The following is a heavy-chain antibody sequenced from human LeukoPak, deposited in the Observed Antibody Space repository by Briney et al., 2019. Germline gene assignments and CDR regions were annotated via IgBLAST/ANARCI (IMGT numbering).Heavy chain of an antibody. V-gene: IGHV3-21*01. CDR2: ISSSSSYI. J-gene: IGHJ4*02. D-gene: IGHD3-9*01. Sequence: GGSLRLSCAASGFTFSSYSMNWVRQAPGKGLEWVSSISSSSSYIYYADSVKGRFTISRDNAKNSLYLQMNSLRAEDTAVYYCAKDRYDILTGYHDYWGQGTLVTVSS. CDR3: AKDRYDILTGYHDY. CDR1: GFTFSSYS.